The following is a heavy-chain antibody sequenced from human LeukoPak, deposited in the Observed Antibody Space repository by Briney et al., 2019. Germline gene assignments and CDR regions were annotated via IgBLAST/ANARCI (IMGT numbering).Heavy chain of an antibody. CDR1: GFTFSSSG. CDR3: AKGQPGGTQLPSGAPYYFDY. Sequence: PGRSLGLSCAASGFTFSSSGMHWVRQAPGKGLQWVAVISYDGSDKYYTNSVKGRFTISRDNSKNTVYLQMNSLRAEDTAVYYCAKGQPGGTQLPSGAPYYFDYWGQGTLVTVSS. D-gene: IGHD5-18*01. J-gene: IGHJ4*02. CDR2: ISYDGSDK. V-gene: IGHV3-30*18.